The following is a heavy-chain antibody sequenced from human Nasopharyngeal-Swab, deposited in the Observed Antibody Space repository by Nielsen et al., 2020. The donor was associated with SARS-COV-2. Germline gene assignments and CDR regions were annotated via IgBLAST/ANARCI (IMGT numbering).Heavy chain of an antibody. CDR2: ISGSDGST. CDR1: GFTFNYYA. Sequence: GESLKIPCAASGFTFNYYAMTWVRQTPGKGLEWVSAISGSDGSTHYADSVKGRFTISRGNSKDTVYLQMNNLRADDTAIYYCAKAPGAAAGTVFNSWGQGTLVTVSS. CDR3: AKAPGAAAGTVFNS. J-gene: IGHJ4*02. D-gene: IGHD6-13*01. V-gene: IGHV3-23*01.